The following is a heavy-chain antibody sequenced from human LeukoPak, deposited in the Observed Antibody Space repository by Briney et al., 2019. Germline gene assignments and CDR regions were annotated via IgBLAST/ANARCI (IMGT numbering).Heavy chain of an antibody. D-gene: IGHD2-15*01. CDR3: AKDQISGGSCYHVCYYYGMDV. CDR2: ISYDGSNK. V-gene: IGHV3-30*18. CDR1: GFTFSSYG. Sequence: PGGSLRLSCAASGFTFSSYGMHWVRQAPGEGLEWVAVISYDGSNKYYADSVKGRFTISRDNSKNTLYLQMNSLRAEDTAVYYCAKDQISGGSCYHVCYYYGMDVWGQGTTVTVSS. J-gene: IGHJ6*02.